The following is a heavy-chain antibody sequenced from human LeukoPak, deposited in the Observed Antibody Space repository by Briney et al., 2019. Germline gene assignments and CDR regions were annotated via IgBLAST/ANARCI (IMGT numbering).Heavy chain of an antibody. Sequence: GGSLRLSCAASGFTFDDYAMHWVRQAPGKGLEWVSGISWNSGSIGYADSVKGRFTISRDNAKNSLYLQMNSLRAEDTALYYCAKTGGAYGDYFDYWGQGTLVTVSS. V-gene: IGHV3-9*01. CDR3: AKTGGAYGDYFDY. D-gene: IGHD4-17*01. CDR2: ISWNSGSI. CDR1: GFTFDDYA. J-gene: IGHJ4*02.